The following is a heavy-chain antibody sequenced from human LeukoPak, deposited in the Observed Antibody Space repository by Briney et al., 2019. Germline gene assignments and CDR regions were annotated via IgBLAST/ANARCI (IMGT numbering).Heavy chain of an antibody. CDR1: DGTISSYY. CDR3: AATEYGCNSSLDF. J-gene: IGHJ4*02. V-gene: IGHV4-59*01. Sequence: PSETLSLTCTVSDGTISSYYWSWIRQPPGKGLEWVGYVYYTGITKYNPSLKSRVTLSVDTSKNQASLKLTSVTAADTAIYYCAATEYGCNSSLDFWGQGTLATVSS. D-gene: IGHD4-23*01. CDR2: VYYTGIT.